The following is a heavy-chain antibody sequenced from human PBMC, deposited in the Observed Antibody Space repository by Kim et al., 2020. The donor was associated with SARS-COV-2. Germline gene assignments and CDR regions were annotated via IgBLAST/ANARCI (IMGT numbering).Heavy chain of an antibody. CDR3: AKMVIMDGYNYFYYYAMDV. V-gene: IGHV3-23*01. Sequence: GGSLRLSCVASGFTFDTYAMSWVRQPPGKGLEWVSVISGGAVNKFYADSVRGRFTISRDNSKNTLYLQMNSLRDEDTALYYCAKMVIMDGYNYFYYYAMDVGGQGTTVTVSS. CDR2: ISGGAVNK. CDR1: GFTFDTYA. J-gene: IGHJ6*02. D-gene: IGHD2-21*01.